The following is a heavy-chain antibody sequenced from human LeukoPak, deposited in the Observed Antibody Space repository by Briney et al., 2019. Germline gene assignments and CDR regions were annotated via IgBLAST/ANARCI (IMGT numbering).Heavy chain of an antibody. CDR3: ARVGPAAKRDAFDI. J-gene: IGHJ3*02. CDR1: GFTFSSYW. V-gene: IGHV3-7*01. CDR2: IKQDGSEK. Sequence: GGSLRLSCAASGFTFSSYWMSWVRQAPGKGLEWVAHIKQDGSEKYYVDSVKGRFTISRDNAKNSLYLQMNSLRAEDTAVYYCARVGPAAKRDAFDIWGQGTMVTVSS. D-gene: IGHD3-10*01.